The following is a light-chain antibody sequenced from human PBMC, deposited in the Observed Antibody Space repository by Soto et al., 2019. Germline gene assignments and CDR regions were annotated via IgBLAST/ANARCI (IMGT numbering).Light chain of an antibody. CDR3: QQYNNWPYT. J-gene: IGKJ2*01. CDR2: DAS. Sequence: EIMMTQSPAILSVSPGERAALSCRASQSVNSNFAWYQQRPGQAPRLLIYDASTRATDIPARFSGSGSGTEFTLTISSLQSEDFAVYYCQQYNNWPYTFGQGTKVEIK. V-gene: IGKV3-15*01. CDR1: QSVNSN.